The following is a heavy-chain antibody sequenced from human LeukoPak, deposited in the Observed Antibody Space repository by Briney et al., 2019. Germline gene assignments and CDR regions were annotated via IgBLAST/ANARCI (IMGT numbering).Heavy chain of an antibody. CDR3: ARAGRVPYYYDPFDY. CDR1: GGTFSSYA. Sequence: ASVKVSCKASGGTFSSYAISWVRQAPGQGLEWMGGIIPIFGTANYAQKFQGRVTITADESTSTAYMELSSLRSEDTAVYYCARAGRVPYYYDPFDYWGQGTLVTVSS. D-gene: IGHD3-22*01. CDR2: IIPIFGTA. J-gene: IGHJ4*02. V-gene: IGHV1-69*13.